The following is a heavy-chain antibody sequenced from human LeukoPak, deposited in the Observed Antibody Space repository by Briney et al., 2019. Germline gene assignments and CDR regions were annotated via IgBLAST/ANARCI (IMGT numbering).Heavy chain of an antibody. CDR1: GGSISSGGYY. V-gene: IGHV4-31*03. J-gene: IGHJ6*02. D-gene: IGHD4-11*01. CDR3: ARGTVTTFSYYFYFGMDV. CDR2: IYYSGST. Sequence: SQTLSLTCTVSGGSISSGGYYWSWIRQHPGKGLEWIGYIYYSGSTYYNPSLKSRVTISVDTSKNPFSLKLRSVTAADTAVYYCARGTVTTFSYYFYFGMDVWGQGTTVTVSS.